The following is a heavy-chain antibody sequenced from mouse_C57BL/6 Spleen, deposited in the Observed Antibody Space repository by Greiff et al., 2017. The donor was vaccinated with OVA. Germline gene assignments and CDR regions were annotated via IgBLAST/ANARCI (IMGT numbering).Heavy chain of an antibody. D-gene: IGHD1-1*01. CDR3: AREGYYGSRGY. V-gene: IGHV1-54*01. J-gene: IGHJ2*01. CDR1: GYAFTNYL. Sequence: QVQLQQSGAELVRPGTSVKVSCKASGYAFTNYLIEWVKQRPGQGLEWIGVINPGSGGTNYNEKFKGKATLTADKSSSTAYMQLSSLTSEDSAVYFCAREGYYGSRGYWGQGTTLTVSS. CDR2: INPGSGGT.